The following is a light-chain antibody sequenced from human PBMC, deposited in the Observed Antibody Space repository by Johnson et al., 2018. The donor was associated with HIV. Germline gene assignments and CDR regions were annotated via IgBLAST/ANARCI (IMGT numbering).Light chain of an antibody. Sequence: QSVLTQPPSVSAAPGQKVTISCSGSSSNIGNNYVSWYQQLPGTAPKLLIYENNKRPSGIPDRLSGSRSGTSATLGITGLQTGDEADYYCGTWYRSLSAGGVFGTGTKV. CDR1: SSNIGNNY. V-gene: IGLV1-51*02. J-gene: IGLJ1*01. CDR2: ENN. CDR3: GTWYRSLSAGGV.